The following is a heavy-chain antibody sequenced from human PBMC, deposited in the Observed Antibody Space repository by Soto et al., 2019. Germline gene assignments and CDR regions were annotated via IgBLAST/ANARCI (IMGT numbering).Heavy chain of an antibody. D-gene: IGHD3-10*01. V-gene: IGHV1-3*01. J-gene: IGHJ4*02. Sequence: AXVKVSCKASGYTFTGYAMHWVRQAPGQRLEWMGWINAGNGDTKYSQKFQGRVTITRDTSASTAYMELSSLRSEDTAVYYCARVPLYGSGSYYNVWGQGTLVTVSS. CDR2: INAGNGDT. CDR3: ARVPLYGSGSYYNV. CDR1: GYTFTGYA.